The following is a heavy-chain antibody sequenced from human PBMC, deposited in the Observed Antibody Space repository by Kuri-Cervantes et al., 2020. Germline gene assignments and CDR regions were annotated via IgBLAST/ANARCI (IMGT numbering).Heavy chain of an antibody. V-gene: IGHV3-30*03. CDR2: ISYDGSNK. CDR3: ARWIYGDSDY. D-gene: IGHD4-17*01. J-gene: IGHJ4*02. CDR1: GFTFSSYG. Sequence: GESLKISCAASGFTFSSYGMHWVRQAPGKGLEWVAVISYDGSNKYYADSVKGRFTISRDNSKNTPYLQMNSLRAEDTAVYYCARWIYGDSDYWGQGTLVTVSS.